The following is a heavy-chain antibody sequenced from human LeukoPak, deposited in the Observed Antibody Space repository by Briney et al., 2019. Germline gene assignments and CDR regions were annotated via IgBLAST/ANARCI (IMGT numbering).Heavy chain of an antibody. D-gene: IGHD2-2*01. CDR3: ATDPPIVIVPAATYFDY. V-gene: IGHV3-23*01. CDR1: GFTFSSYA. Sequence: PGGSLRLSCAASGFTFSSYAMSWVRQAPGKGLEWVSAISGSGDNTYYADSVKGRFTISRDNSKNTLYLQMNNLRAEDTAVYYCATDPPIVIVPAATYFDYWGQGTLVSVSS. J-gene: IGHJ4*02. CDR2: ISGSGDNT.